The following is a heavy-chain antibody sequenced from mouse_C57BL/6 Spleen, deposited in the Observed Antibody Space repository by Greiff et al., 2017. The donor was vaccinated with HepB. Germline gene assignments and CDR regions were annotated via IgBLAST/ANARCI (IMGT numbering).Heavy chain of an antibody. V-gene: IGHV1-52*01. CDR2: IDPSDSET. CDR3: ASQIYDGYSAWFAY. Sequence: QVQLQQPGAELVRPGSSVKLSCKASGYTFTSYWIHWVKQRPIQGLEWIGNIDPSDSETHYNQKFKDKATLTVDKSSSTAYMQLSSLTSEDSAVYYCASQIYDGYSAWFAYWGQGTLVTVSA. CDR1: GYTFTSYW. J-gene: IGHJ3*01. D-gene: IGHD2-3*01.